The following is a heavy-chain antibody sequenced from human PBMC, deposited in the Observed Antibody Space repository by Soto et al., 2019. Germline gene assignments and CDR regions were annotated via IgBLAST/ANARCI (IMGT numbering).Heavy chain of an antibody. V-gene: IGHV4-34*01. CDR2: IYYSGST. CDR3: ARQGFGGYYYGMDV. Sequence: PSETLSLTCAVYGGSFSGYYWSWIRQPPGKGLEWIGEIYYSGSTYYNPSLKSRVTISVDTSKNQFSLKLSSVTAADTAVYYCARQGFGGYYYGMDVWGQGTTVTVSS. D-gene: IGHD3-10*01. J-gene: IGHJ6*02. CDR1: GGSFSGYY.